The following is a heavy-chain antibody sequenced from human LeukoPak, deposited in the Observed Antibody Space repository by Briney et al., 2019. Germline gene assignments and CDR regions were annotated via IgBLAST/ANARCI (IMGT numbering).Heavy chain of an antibody. J-gene: IGHJ4*02. CDR2: ISAYNGNT. V-gene: IGHV1-18*01. CDR3: ARVQNLVWIAARPAIDY. CDR1: GYTFTSYG. D-gene: IGHD6-6*01. Sequence: ASVKVSCKASGYTFTSYGISWVRQAPRQGLEWMGWISAYNGNTNYAQKLQGRVTMATDTSTSTAYMEPRSLRSDDTAVYYCARVQNLVWIAARPAIDYWGQGTLVTVSS.